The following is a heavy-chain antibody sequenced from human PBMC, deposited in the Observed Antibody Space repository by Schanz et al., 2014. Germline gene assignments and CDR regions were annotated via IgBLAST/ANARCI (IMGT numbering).Heavy chain of an antibody. Sequence: QVQLVQSGAEVKKPGASVKVSCKASGYTFTSNYMHWVRQAPGQGLEWMGMINPSGGSTNYAQKFQGRVTMTTDTSTSTVYMELRSLTSDDSAVYYCARDRDQWDGNYLDYWGQGTLVTVSS. D-gene: IGHD1-26*01. V-gene: IGHV1-46*01. CDR3: ARDRDQWDGNYLDY. CDR1: GYTFTSNY. J-gene: IGHJ4*02. CDR2: INPSGGST.